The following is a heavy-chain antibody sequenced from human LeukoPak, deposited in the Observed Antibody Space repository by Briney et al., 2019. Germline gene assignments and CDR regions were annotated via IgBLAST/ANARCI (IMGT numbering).Heavy chain of an antibody. V-gene: IGHV4-34*01. CDR3: ARELGMATITYWFDP. Sequence: SETLSLTCAVYGGSFSGYYRNWIRQVPGKRLEWIGEINHSASARYSPSLKSRATISVDTSKNQFFLKLSSVTAGDTAVYYCARELGMATITYWFDPWGQGTLVTVSS. CDR2: INHSASA. CDR1: GGSFSGYY. J-gene: IGHJ5*02. D-gene: IGHD5-24*01.